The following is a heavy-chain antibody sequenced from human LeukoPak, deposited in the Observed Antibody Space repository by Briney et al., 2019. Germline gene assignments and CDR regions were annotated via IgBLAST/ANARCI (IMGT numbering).Heavy chain of an antibody. J-gene: IGHJ4*02. Sequence: GGSLRLSCAASGFTFSSYGMSWVRQAPGKGLEWVSAISGSGGSTYYADSVKGRFTISRDNSKNTLYLQMNSLRAEDTAVYYCAKRSWDQYCSSTSCQGRYFDYWGQGTLVTVSS. CDR3: AKRSWDQYCSSTSCQGRYFDY. CDR1: GFTFSSYG. CDR2: ISGSGGST. V-gene: IGHV3-23*01. D-gene: IGHD2-2*01.